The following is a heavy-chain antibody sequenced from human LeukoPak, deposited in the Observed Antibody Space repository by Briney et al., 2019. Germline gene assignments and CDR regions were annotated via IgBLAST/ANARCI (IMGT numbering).Heavy chain of an antibody. CDR3: ARDLEED. CDR1: GLTLSNYG. Sequence: GGSLRLSGLASGLTLSNYGMNSVRQAPGKGLEWLSYISASGRTTYYADSVKGRFSMSRDNANNSVFLEMNSLRVDDTALYYCARDLEEDWGQGTLVTVSS. CDR2: ISASGRTT. J-gene: IGHJ4*02. V-gene: IGHV3-48*04.